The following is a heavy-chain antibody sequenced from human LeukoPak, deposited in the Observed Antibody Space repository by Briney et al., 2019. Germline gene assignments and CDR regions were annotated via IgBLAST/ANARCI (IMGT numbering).Heavy chain of an antibody. CDR2: IYYSGST. CDR3: ARGTIPGWNGFQP. V-gene: IGHV4-30-4*01. D-gene: IGHD3-3*01. Sequence: SQTLSLTCTVSGGSISSGDYYWSWIRQPPGKGLEWIGYIYYSGSTYYNPSLKSRVTISVDTSKNQFSLKLSSVTAADTAVYFLARGTIPGWNGFQPWGQGTLVTVSS. CDR1: GGSISSGDYY. J-gene: IGHJ1*01.